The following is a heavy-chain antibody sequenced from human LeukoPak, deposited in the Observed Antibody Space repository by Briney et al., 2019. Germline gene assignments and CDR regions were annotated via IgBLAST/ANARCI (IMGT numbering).Heavy chain of an antibody. CDR2: ISSSGSTI. Sequence: PGGSLRLSCAASGFTFSSYEMNWVRQAPGKGLEWASYISSSGSTIYYADSVKGRFTISRDNAKNSLYLQMNSLRAEDTAVYYCARDRDGYNCVFDYWGQGTLVTVSS. D-gene: IGHD5-24*01. J-gene: IGHJ4*02. CDR3: ARDRDGYNCVFDY. V-gene: IGHV3-48*03. CDR1: GFTFSSYE.